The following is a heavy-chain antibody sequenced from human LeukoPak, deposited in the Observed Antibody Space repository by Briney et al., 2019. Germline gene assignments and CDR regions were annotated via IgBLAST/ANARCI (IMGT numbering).Heavy chain of an antibody. J-gene: IGHJ3*02. CDR2: INPNSGGT. Sequence: ASVKVSCKASGYTFTGYYMHWVRQAPGQGLEWMGWINPNSGGTNYAQKFQGRVTMTRDTSISTAYMELSRLRSDDTAVYYCAIRGYCSSTSCYRPASDIWGQGTMVPVSS. D-gene: IGHD2-2*02. CDR1: GYTFTGYY. V-gene: IGHV1-2*02. CDR3: AIRGYCSSTSCYRPASDI.